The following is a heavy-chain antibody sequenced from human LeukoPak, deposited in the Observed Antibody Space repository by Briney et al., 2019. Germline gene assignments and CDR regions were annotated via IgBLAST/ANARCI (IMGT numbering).Heavy chain of an antibody. Sequence: AASAKVSCKASGYTFSKYGISWVRQAPGQGLEWMGWISTYNGNTHYAHKLQGRVTVTTDTSTSTAYMELRSLRSDDTAVYYCASEGSDYVGAFDIWGQGTMVTVSS. V-gene: IGHV1-18*01. J-gene: IGHJ3*02. CDR3: ASEGSDYVGAFDI. D-gene: IGHD4-23*01. CDR1: GYTFSKYG. CDR2: ISTYNGNT.